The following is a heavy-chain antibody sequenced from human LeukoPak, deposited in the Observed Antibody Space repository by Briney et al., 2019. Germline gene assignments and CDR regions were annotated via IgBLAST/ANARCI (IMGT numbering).Heavy chain of an antibody. V-gene: IGHV4-59*01. Sequence: SETLSLTCTVSGGSISSYYWSWIRQPPGKGLEWTGYIYYSGSTNYNPSLKSRVTISVDTSKNQFSLKLSSVTAADTAVYYCARDREATFDYWGQGTLVTVSS. CDR1: GGSISSYY. CDR2: IYYSGST. J-gene: IGHJ4*02. D-gene: IGHD1-26*01. CDR3: ARDREATFDY.